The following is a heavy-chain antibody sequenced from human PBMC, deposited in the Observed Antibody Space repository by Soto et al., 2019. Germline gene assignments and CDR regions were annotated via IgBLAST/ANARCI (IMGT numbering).Heavy chain of an antibody. J-gene: IGHJ4*02. CDR1: SDSISRSHW. CDR3: ARHVAYSGYNSPPGIDY. CDR2: IYYSGSI. V-gene: IGHV4-4*02. Sequence: KPSETLSLTCAVSSDSISRSHWLTWVRQSPGKGLEWLGDIYYSGSIYYNPSLKSRVSISMDKSNNQFSLKLSSVTAADTAVYYCARHVAYSGYNSPPGIDYWGQGTLVTVSS. D-gene: IGHD5-12*01.